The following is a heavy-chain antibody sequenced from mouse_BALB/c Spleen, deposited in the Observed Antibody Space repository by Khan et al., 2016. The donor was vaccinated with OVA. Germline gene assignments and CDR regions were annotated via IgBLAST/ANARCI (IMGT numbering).Heavy chain of an antibody. CDR2: IYTYTGEP. D-gene: IGHD1-1*01. J-gene: IGHJ4*01. V-gene: IGHV9-3-1*01. CDR1: GYTFTNYG. CDR3: TRGSSRAMDY. Sequence: QIQLVQSGPELKKPGETVKISCKASGYTFTNYGMNWVKQAPGKGLKWMGWIYTYTGEPTYADDFKGRFAFPLASSPSTAYFQINNLTNEDSATYFCTRGSSRAMDYWGEGTSVTVSS.